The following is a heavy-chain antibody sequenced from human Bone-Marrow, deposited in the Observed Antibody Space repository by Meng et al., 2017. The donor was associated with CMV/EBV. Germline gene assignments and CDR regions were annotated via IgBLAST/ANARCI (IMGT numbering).Heavy chain of an antibody. D-gene: IGHD6-6*01. V-gene: IGHV1-2*02. CDR3: AREYSSSLYYYYGMDV. CDR1: GYTFTGYY. Sequence: ASVKVSCKASGYTFTGYYMHWVRQAPGQGLEWMGWINPNSGGTNYAQKFQGRVTMTRDTSISTAYMELSRLRSDDTAVHYCAREYSSSLYYYYGMDVWGQGTTVTVSS. J-gene: IGHJ6*02. CDR2: INPNSGGT.